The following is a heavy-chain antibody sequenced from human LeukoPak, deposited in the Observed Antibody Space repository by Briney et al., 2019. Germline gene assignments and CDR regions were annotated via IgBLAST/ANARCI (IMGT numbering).Heavy chain of an antibody. V-gene: IGHV3-7*01. J-gene: IGHJ4*02. CDR3: ARDGHYDTLTGYYTPYFDY. Sequence: GGSLRLSCAASGFTFSSYWMSWVRQAPGEGLEWVANIKQDGSEKYYVDSVKGRFTISRDNAKNSLYLQMNSLRAEDTAVYYCARDGHYDTLTGYYTPYFDYWGQGTLVTVSS. CDR1: GFTFSSYW. D-gene: IGHD3-9*01. CDR2: IKQDGSEK.